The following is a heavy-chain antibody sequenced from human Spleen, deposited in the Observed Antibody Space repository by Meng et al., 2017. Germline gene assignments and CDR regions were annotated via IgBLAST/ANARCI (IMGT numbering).Heavy chain of an antibody. CDR2: ISWNSGSI. CDR3: VKDRYKTYSSGWYGGY. J-gene: IGHJ4*02. D-gene: IGHD6-19*01. CDR1: GFTFDDYA. Sequence: SLKISCAASGFTFDDYAMHWVRQAPGKGLEWVSGISWNSGSIGYADSVKGRFIISRDNAKNSLYLQMNSLRAEDTALYYCVKDRYKTYSSGWYGGYWGQGTLVTVSS. V-gene: IGHV3-9*01.